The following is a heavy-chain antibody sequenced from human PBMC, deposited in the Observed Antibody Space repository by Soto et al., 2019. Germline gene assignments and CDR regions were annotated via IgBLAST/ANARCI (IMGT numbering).Heavy chain of an antibody. D-gene: IGHD3-10*01. CDR1: GFTFSSYA. CDR2: ISYDGSNK. V-gene: IGHV3-30-3*01. Sequence: QVQLVESGGGVVQPGRSLRLSCAASGFTFSSYAMHWVRQAPGKGLEWVAVISYDGSNKYYADSVKGRFTISRDNSKNTLYLQMNSLRAEDTAVYYCARYAPQVRGALGYWGQGTLVTVSS. J-gene: IGHJ4*02. CDR3: ARYAPQVRGALGY.